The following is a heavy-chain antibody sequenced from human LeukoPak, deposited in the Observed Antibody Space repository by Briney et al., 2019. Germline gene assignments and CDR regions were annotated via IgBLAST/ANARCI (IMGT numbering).Heavy chain of an antibody. V-gene: IGHV3-7*01. CDR1: GFTFSSYW. CDR3: AREAKLRYRSGYFDY. J-gene: IGHJ4*02. CDR2: IKQDGSEK. Sequence: GGSLRLSCAASGFTFSSYWMSWVRQAPGKGLEWVANIKQDGSEKYYVDSVKGRFTISRDNAKNSLYLQMNSLRAEDTAVYYCAREAKLRYRSGYFDYWGQGTLVTVSS. D-gene: IGHD3-3*01.